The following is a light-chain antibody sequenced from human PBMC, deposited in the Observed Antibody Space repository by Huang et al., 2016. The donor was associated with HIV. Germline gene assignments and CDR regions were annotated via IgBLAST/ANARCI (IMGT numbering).Light chain of an antibody. Sequence: EIVLTQSPGTLSLSPGGRATLSCTASQSVSSNYLAWYQQKPGQAPRLLIYGASSRATGIPDRVSGSGSGTDFTLTVSRLEPEDFAVYYCQQYGSSPRTFGLGTKVEIK. CDR1: QSVSSNY. CDR3: QQYGSSPRT. CDR2: GAS. J-gene: IGKJ1*01. V-gene: IGKV3-20*01.